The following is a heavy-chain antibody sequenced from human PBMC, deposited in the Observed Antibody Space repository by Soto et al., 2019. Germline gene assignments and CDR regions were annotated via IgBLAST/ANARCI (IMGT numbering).Heavy chain of an antibody. CDR2: LSGGGSTT. Sequence: EVQLLESGGGFVQPGESLRLSCAASGFTFSLSAMSWVRQAPGRGLDWVSSLSGGGSTTDYADSVQGRFTISRDNSKNTVHLRMNSLRAEDTAVYYCAKGPEYDILTGCDYWGQGALVTVSS. J-gene: IGHJ4*02. D-gene: IGHD3-9*01. CDR3: AKGPEYDILTGCDY. V-gene: IGHV3-23*01. CDR1: GFTFSLSA.